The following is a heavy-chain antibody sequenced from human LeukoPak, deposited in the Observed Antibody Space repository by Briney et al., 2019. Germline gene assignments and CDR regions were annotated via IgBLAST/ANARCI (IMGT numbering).Heavy chain of an antibody. CDR2: IYHSGST. Sequence: PSETLSLTCAVSGYSISSGYYWGWIRQPPGKGLEWIGSIYHSGSTYYNPSLKSRVTISVDTSKNQFSLKLSSVTAADTAVYYCARAQYYDFWSGYYMNYYYYMDVWGKGTTVTVSS. CDR3: ARAQYYDFWSGYYMNYYYYMDV. J-gene: IGHJ6*03. D-gene: IGHD3-3*01. CDR1: GYSISSGYY. V-gene: IGHV4-38-2*01.